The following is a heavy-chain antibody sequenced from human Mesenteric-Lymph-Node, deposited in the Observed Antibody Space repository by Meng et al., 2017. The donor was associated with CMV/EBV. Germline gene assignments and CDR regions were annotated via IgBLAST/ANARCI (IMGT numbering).Heavy chain of an antibody. V-gene: IGHV7-4-1*02. CDR3: ARGMVRGDF. CDR1: RYAFTSYA. J-gene: IGHJ4*02. D-gene: IGHD3-10*01. CDR2: INTNTGNP. Sequence: VSCKASRYAFTSYAVNWVRQAAGQGLEWMGWINTNTGNPTYARGFTGRFVFSLDTSVSAAYLEISSLRTEDTAVYYCARGMVRGDFWGQGALVTVSS.